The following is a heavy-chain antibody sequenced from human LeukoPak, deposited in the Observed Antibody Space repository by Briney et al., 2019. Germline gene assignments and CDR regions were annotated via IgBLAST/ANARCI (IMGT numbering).Heavy chain of an antibody. CDR1: GGSVRSYY. D-gene: IGHD6-6*01. CDR2: IYDSGRT. CDR3: AKYPSEYSSSYGMDV. J-gene: IGHJ6*02. Sequence: SETLSLTCTVSGGSVRSYYWSWVRQPPGKGLEWIGYIYDSGRTNYNPSLKSRATISVDTSKNQVSLKVSSVTVADTAVYFCAKYPSEYSSSYGMDVWGQGTTVTVSS. V-gene: IGHV4-59*02.